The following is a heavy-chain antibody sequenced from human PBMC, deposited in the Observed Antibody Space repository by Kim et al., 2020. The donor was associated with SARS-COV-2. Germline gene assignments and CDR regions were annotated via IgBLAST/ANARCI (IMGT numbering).Heavy chain of an antibody. CDR3: ARGGEGNWFDP. CDR2: K. D-gene: IGHD3-16*01. V-gene: IGHV3-30*01. Sequence: KNYVGAVKGRFTISRDDSTNTLYLQMNSLRAEDTAVYYCARGGEGNWFDPWGQGTLVTVSS. J-gene: IGHJ5*02.